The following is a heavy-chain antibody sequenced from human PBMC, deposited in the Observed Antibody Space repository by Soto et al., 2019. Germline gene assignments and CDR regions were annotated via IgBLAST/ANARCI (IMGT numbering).Heavy chain of an antibody. CDR2: IDPSDSQT. CDR3: ARQIYDSDTGPNFQYYFDS. V-gene: IGHV5-10-1*01. Sequence: PXESLEISCKGCGYSFSGYWITWVRQKPGKGLEWMGRIDPSDSQTYYSPSFRGHVTISATKSITTVFLQWSSLRASDTAMYYCARQIYDSDTGPNFQYYFDSWGQGTPVTVSS. CDR1: GYSFSGYW. D-gene: IGHD3-22*01. J-gene: IGHJ4*02.